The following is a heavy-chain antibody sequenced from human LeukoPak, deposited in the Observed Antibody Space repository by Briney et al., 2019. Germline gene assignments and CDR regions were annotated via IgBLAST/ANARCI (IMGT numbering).Heavy chain of an antibody. Sequence: SVKVSCKASGGTFSSYAISWVRQAPGQGLEWMGGIIPIFGTANYAQKFQGRVTMTRNTSISTAYMELSSLRSEDTAVYYCARRSGCCSSNPSVSDYWGQGTLVTVSS. D-gene: IGHD6-13*01. CDR3: ARRSGCCSSNPSVSDY. J-gene: IGHJ4*02. V-gene: IGHV1-69*05. CDR2: IIPIFGTA. CDR1: GGTFSSYA.